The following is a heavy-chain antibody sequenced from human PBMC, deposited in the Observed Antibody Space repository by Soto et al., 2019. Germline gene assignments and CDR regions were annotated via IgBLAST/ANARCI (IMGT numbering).Heavy chain of an antibody. Sequence: QLQLQESGSGLVKPSQTLSLTCAVSGGSISSGGYSWSWIRQPPGKGLEWIGYIYHSGSTYYNPSLTSRVTISADRSKNQFSLKLSSVTAADTAVYYCASGTSYYYGMDVWGQGTTVTVSS. CDR3: ASGTSYYYGMDV. V-gene: IGHV4-30-2*01. CDR2: IYHSGST. D-gene: IGHD2-2*01. CDR1: GGSISSGGYS. J-gene: IGHJ6*02.